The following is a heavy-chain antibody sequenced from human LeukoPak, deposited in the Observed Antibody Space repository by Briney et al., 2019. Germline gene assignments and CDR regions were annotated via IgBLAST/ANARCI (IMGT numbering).Heavy chain of an antibody. CDR3: ARGRGGYSSSWLDY. D-gene: IGHD6-13*01. V-gene: IGHV3-7*01. J-gene: IGHJ4*02. Sequence: PGGSLRLSCAASGFTFSTFAMIWVRQPPGKGLGWVANIKQDGSEKYYVDSVKGRFTISRDNAKNSLYLQMNSLRAEDTAVYYCARGRGGYSSSWLDYWGQGTLVTVSS. CDR1: GFTFSTFA. CDR2: IKQDGSEK.